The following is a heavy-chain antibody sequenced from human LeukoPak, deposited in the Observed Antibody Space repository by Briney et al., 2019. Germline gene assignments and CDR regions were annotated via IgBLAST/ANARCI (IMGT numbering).Heavy chain of an antibody. V-gene: IGHV4-4*09. CDR3: ARARGGMDV. D-gene: IGHD3-3*01. J-gene: IGHJ6*03. Sequence: SETLSLTCTVSGGSISGYYWSWIRQPPGKGLEWIGYIYTSGSTNYNPSLKSRVTISVDTSKNQFSLKLSSVTAADTAVYYCARARGGMDVWGKGTTVTVSS. CDR2: IYTSGST. CDR1: GGSISGYY.